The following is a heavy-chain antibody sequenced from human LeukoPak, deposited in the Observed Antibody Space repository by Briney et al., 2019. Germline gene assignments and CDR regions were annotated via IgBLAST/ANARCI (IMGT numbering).Heavy chain of an antibody. CDR2: IFYSGST. V-gene: IGHV4-39*07. Sequence: SETLSLTCTVSGGSISNTIYYWGWIRQPPGKGLQWIGSIFYSGSTYYNPSLKSRVTISVDTSTNQFSLKVNSLTTADTAVYYCAREGRGQQLTPIDYWGPGALVTVS. D-gene: IGHD6-13*01. J-gene: IGHJ4*02. CDR1: GGSISNTIYY. CDR3: AREGRGQQLTPIDY.